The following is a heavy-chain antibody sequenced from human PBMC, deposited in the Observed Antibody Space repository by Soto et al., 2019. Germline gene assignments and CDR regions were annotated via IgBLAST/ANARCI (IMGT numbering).Heavy chain of an antibody. Sequence: EVQLLESGGGLVQPGGSLRLSCAASGFSFTDYGMSWVRQAPGKGLEWVSTITGSGGTTYYADSVKGRVTISRDNSKDTLYLEMNSRRADDTAVYYCAKRHPRVVTIFGVDYWGQGTLVIVSS. CDR3: AKRHPRVVTIFGVDY. D-gene: IGHD3-3*01. J-gene: IGHJ4*02. CDR1: GFSFTDYG. CDR2: ITGSGGTT. V-gene: IGHV3-23*01.